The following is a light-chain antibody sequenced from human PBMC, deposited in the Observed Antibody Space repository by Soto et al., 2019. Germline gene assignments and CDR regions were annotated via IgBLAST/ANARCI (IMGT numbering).Light chain of an antibody. CDR2: GAS. CDR3: QQYNNWPRT. CDR1: QSVSSN. V-gene: IGKV3-15*01. Sequence: EIVMTQSPATLSVSPGERATLSCRASQSVSSNLAWYQQKPGQAPRLLIYGASTRATGITARFSGSGSGTEFTLTISSLQSEDFAVYYCQQYNNWPRTFRQGTKVEIK. J-gene: IGKJ1*01.